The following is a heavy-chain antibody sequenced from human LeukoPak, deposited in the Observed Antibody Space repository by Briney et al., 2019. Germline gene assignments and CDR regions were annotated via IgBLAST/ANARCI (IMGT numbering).Heavy chain of an antibody. CDR3: AKDGTMRQNPDY. D-gene: IGHD1-1*01. J-gene: IGHJ4*02. V-gene: IGHV3-23*01. Sequence: GGSLRLSCAASGFTLSTYAMNWVRQAPGKGLEWVSGIDGNSMYYADSVKGRFTISRDNSKNTLYLQMNCLRAEATAVYYCAKDGTMRQNPDYWGQGTLVTVSS. CDR2: IDGNSM. CDR1: GFTLSTYA.